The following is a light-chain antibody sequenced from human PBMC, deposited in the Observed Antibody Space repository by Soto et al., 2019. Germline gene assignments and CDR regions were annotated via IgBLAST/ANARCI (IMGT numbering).Light chain of an antibody. CDR2: DAS. CDR3: QQRRKSPLT. Sequence: EIVLTQSPATLSLSPGERATLSCRASESVSSVLAWYQQKPGQAPRLLIYDASNRATGIPARFSGSGSATEFTLTISSLEPEDFAVSYCQQRRKSPLTFGGGTKVET. CDR1: ESVSSV. V-gene: IGKV3-11*01. J-gene: IGKJ4*01.